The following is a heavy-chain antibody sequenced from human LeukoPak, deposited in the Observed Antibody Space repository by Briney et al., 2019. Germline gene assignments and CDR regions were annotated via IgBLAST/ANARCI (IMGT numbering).Heavy chain of an antibody. J-gene: IGHJ4*02. Sequence: SETLSLTCAVYGGSFSGYYWSWIRQPPGKGLEWIGEINHSGSTNYNPSLKSRVTISVDTSKNQFSLKLSSVTAADTAVYYCASKVDTDFDYRGQGTLVTVSS. D-gene: IGHD5-18*01. CDR2: INHSGST. CDR1: GGSFSGYY. V-gene: IGHV4-34*01. CDR3: ASKVDTDFDY.